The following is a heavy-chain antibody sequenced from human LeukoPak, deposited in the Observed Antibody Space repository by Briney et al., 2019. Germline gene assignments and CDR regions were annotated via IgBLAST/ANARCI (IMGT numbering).Heavy chain of an antibody. D-gene: IGHD2-21*02. CDR1: GFTFSDYY. V-gene: IGHV3-11*01. CDR3: ARYLRSSYCGGDCYSSDY. CDR2: ISTSGTKI. J-gene: IGHJ4*02. Sequence: GGSLRLSCAASGFTFSDYYMSWIRQAPGKGLEWVSYISTSGTKIYYADSVTGRFTISRDNAKNSLYLQMNNLRAEDTAVYYCARYLRSSYCGGDCYSSDYWGQGTLVTVSS.